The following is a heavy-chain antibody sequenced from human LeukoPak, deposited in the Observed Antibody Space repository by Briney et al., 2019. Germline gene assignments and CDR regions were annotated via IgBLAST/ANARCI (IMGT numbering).Heavy chain of an antibody. D-gene: IGHD3-16*02. CDR3: ARDALRYYYMDV. Sequence: SETLSLTCTVSGGSISSYYWSWIRQPPGKGLEWIGYIYYSGSTYYNPSLKSRVTISVDTSKNQFSLKLSSVTAADTAVYYCARDALRYYYMDVWGKGTTVTVSS. J-gene: IGHJ6*03. CDR2: IYYSGST. CDR1: GGSISSYY. V-gene: IGHV4-30-4*08.